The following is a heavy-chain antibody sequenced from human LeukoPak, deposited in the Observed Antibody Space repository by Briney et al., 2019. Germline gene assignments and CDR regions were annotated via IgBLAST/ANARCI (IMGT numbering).Heavy chain of an antibody. J-gene: IGHJ4*02. D-gene: IGHD1-1*01. Sequence: SETLSLTCDIYGGTFSGYYWSWIRQPPGKGPEWIGEINLSGGTNYNPSLKSRVTISVDTSKNQFSLRLSSVTAADTAVYYCATWRTAKTGFDYWGQGTLVTVSS. CDR2: INLSGGT. CDR1: GGTFSGYY. CDR3: ATWRTAKTGFDY. V-gene: IGHV4-34*08.